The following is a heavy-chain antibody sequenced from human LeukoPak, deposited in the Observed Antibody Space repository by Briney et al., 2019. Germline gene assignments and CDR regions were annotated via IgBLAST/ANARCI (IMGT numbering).Heavy chain of an antibody. J-gene: IGHJ4*02. CDR1: GYSFTSYW. Sequence: GESLKISFKGSGYSFTSYWIGWVRQMPGKGLGWMGIISPGDSDTRYSPSFQGQVSISADKSISTAYLQWSSVKASDTAMYYCARLRSGWDFDYWGQGSLVTVSS. D-gene: IGHD6-19*01. CDR3: ARLRSGWDFDY. CDR2: ISPGDSDT. V-gene: IGHV5-51*01.